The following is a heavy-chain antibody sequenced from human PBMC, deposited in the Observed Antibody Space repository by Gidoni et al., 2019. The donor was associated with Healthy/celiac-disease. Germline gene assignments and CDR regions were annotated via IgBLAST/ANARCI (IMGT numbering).Heavy chain of an antibody. J-gene: IGHJ6*02. CDR1: GVTFSSYG. CDR2: IWYDGSNK. V-gene: IGHV3-33*01. D-gene: IGHD3-9*01. Sequence: QVQLVESGGGVVQPGRSLRLSCAASGVTFSSYGMHWVRQAPGKGLEWVAVIWYDGSNKYYADSVKGRFTISRDNSKNTLYLQMNSLRAEDTAVYYCARDGHDILTGYYYGMDVWGQGTTVTVSS. CDR3: ARDGHDILTGYYYGMDV.